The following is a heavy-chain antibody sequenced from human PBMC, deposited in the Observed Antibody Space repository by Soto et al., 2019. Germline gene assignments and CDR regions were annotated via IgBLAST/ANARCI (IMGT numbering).Heavy chain of an antibody. Sequence: SVKVSCKASGGTFSSYAISWVRQAPGQGLEWMGGIIPIFGTANYAQKFQGRVTITADESTSTAYMEPSSLRSEDTAVYYCAKSNIVVVPAAIEVEDYYYGMDVWGQGTTVTVAS. J-gene: IGHJ6*02. CDR1: GGTFSSYA. CDR2: IIPIFGTA. D-gene: IGHD2-2*01. V-gene: IGHV1-69*13. CDR3: AKSNIVVVPAAIEVEDYYYGMDV.